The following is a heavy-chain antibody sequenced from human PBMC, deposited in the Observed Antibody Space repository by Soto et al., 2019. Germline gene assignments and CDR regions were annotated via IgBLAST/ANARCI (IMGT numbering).Heavy chain of an antibody. CDR2: IIPIFGTA. CDR3: ARDLPGYSYGHGVCWFDP. V-gene: IGHV1-69*13. CDR1: GGTFSSYA. Sequence: GASVKVSFKASGGTFSSYAISWVRQAPGQGLEWMGGIIPIFGTANYAQKFQGRVTITADESTSTAYMELSSLRSEDTAVYYCARDLPGYSYGHGVCWFDPCGQGTLVTVSS. J-gene: IGHJ5*02. D-gene: IGHD5-18*01.